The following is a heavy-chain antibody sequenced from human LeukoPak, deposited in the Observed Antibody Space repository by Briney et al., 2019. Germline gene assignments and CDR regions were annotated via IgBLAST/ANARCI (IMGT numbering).Heavy chain of an antibody. CDR1: GGSISSSSYY. V-gene: IGHV4-39*01. J-gene: IGHJ4*02. CDR2: IYYSGST. Sequence: SETPSLTRTVPGGSISSSSYYWGWIRQPPGKGLEWIGSIYYSGSTYYNPSLKRRLTISGDTSKNQFSLKLTSVTAEDTAVYYCAIRQSHFDFWSQGTVVTVS. CDR3: AIRQSHFDF.